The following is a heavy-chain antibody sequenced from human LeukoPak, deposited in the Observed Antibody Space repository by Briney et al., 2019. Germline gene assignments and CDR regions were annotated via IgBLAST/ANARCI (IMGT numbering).Heavy chain of an antibody. CDR1: GDSMSENY. J-gene: IGHJ4*02. Sequence: SETLPLTCTVSGDSMSENYWSWIRQPPGKRLEYIGFIYRTGSSNYNPSLKSRVTMSIDTSKNQFSLKLSSVTAADTAVYYCARGSSSWYLIFDYWGQGALVTVSS. CDR2: IYRTGSS. V-gene: IGHV4-59*01. CDR3: ARGSSSWYLIFDY. D-gene: IGHD6-13*01.